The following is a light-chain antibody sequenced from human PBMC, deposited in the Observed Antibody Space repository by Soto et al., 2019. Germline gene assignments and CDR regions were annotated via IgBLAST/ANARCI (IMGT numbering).Light chain of an antibody. CDR2: KTS. V-gene: IGKV1-5*03. CDR3: QQYDGYPLT. J-gene: IGKJ4*01. CDR1: QNINNW. Sequence: DIQMTQSPSTLSASVGDRVTITCRASQNINNWLAWYQQKPGKAPELLIYKTSNLQSGVPSRFSGSGSETEFTLTISSLQPDDLATYHCQQYDGYPLTFGGGTKVEI.